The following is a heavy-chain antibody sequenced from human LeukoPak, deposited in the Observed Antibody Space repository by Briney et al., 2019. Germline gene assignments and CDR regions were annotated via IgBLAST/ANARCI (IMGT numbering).Heavy chain of an antibody. Sequence: GGSLRLSCAASGFTFSNYAIHWVRQAPGKGLEYVSAISSSGGSTYYANSVQGRFTISRDNSKNTLYLEMGNLRADDMAVYYCARGGRDGYNIYWYFDLWGRGTLVTVSS. CDR2: ISSSGGST. D-gene: IGHD5-24*01. J-gene: IGHJ2*01. V-gene: IGHV3-64*01. CDR3: ARGGRDGYNIYWYFDL. CDR1: GFTFSNYA.